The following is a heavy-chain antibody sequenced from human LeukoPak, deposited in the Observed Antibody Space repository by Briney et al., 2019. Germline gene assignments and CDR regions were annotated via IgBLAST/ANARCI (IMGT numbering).Heavy chain of an antibody. V-gene: IGHV1-58*02. CDR2: IVVGSGNT. D-gene: IGHD6-19*01. CDR1: GFTFTSSA. J-gene: IGHJ4*02. CDR3: ATSIAVAGSLDY. Sequence: SVKVSCKASGFTFTSSAMQWVRQARGQRLEWIGWIVVGSGNTNYAQKFQERVTITRDMSTSTAYVELSSLRSEDTAVYYCATSIAVAGSLDYWGQGTLVTVSS.